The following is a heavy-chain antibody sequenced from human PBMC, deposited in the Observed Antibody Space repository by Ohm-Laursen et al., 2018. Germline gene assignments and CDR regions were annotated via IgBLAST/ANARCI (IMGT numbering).Heavy chain of an antibody. V-gene: IGHV3-7*01. J-gene: IGHJ5*02. CDR3: GRGPRGINGGKSDR. CDR1: GFTFSSYG. Sequence: SLRLSCAAPGFTFSSYGMHWVRQAPGKGLEWVASLKQDGSEIYYVDSVKGRFTISRDNAKDSLYLQINSLRVEDTAVYYCGRGPRGINGGKSDRWGQGTLVTVSS. CDR2: LKQDGSEI. D-gene: IGHD7-27*01.